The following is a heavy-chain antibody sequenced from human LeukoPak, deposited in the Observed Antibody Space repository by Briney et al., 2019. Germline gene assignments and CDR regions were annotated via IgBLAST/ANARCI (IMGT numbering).Heavy chain of an antibody. CDR2: IYTSGST. Sequence: KPSETLSLTCTVSGGSISSYYWSWTRQPPGKGLEWIGYIYTSGSTNYNPSLKSRVTISVDTSKNQFSLKLRSVTAADTAVYYCARSGRGYSYGPMYYFDYWGQGTLVTVSS. CDR3: ARSGRGYSYGPMYYFDY. J-gene: IGHJ4*02. CDR1: GGSISSYY. D-gene: IGHD5-18*01. V-gene: IGHV4-4*08.